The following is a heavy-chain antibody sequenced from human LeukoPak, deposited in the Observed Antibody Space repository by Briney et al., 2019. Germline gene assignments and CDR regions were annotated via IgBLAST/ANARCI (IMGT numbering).Heavy chain of an antibody. CDR3: ARIVGATRSALYFDY. D-gene: IGHD1-26*01. CDR1: GFTFSSYA. J-gene: IGHJ4*02. Sequence: GGSLRLSFAASGFTFSSYAMSRVRQAPGKGLEWVSAISGSGGSTYYADSVKGRFTISRDNSKNSLYLQMNSLRAEDTAVYYCARIVGATRSALYFDYWGQGTLVTVSS. V-gene: IGHV3-23*01. CDR2: ISGSGGST.